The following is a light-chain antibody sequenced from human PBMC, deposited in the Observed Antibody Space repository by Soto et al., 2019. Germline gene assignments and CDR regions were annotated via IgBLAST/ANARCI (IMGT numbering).Light chain of an antibody. CDR1: QTISSW. J-gene: IGKJ1*01. Sequence: DNQMTQSPSTLSGSVGERVTITCQASQTISSWLAWYQQKPGKAPKLLIYKASTLKSGVPSRFSGSGSGTEFTLTISSLQPDDFATYYCQHYNSYSEAFGQGTKVDIK. CDR2: KAS. CDR3: QHYNSYSEA. V-gene: IGKV1-5*03.